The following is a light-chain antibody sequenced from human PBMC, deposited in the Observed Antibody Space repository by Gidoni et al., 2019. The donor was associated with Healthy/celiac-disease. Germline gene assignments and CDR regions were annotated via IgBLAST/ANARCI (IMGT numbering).Light chain of an antibody. J-gene: IGKJ4*01. CDR1: QSISSW. CDR3: QQYNSYSELT. V-gene: IGKV1-5*03. CDR2: KAS. Sequence: DIQMTKSPSTLSASVGDRVTITCLASQSISSWLAWYQQKPGKAPKLLIYKASSLESGVPSRFSGSGSGTEFTLTISSLQPDDFATYYCQQYNSYSELTFGGGTKVEIK.